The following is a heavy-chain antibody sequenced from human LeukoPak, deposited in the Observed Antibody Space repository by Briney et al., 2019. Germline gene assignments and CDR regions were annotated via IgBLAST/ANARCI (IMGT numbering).Heavy chain of an antibody. CDR1: GFTFSSYA. CDR3: ARGFSRGSGWYEAAFYYFDY. J-gene: IGHJ4*02. V-gene: IGHV3-30*04. CDR2: ISYDGSNT. Sequence: PGGSLRLSCAASGFTFSSYAMHWVRQAPGKGLEWVAAISYDGSNTYYADSVKGRFTISRDNSKNTLYLQMNSLRAEDTAVYYCARGFSRGSGWYEAAFYYFDYWGRGTLVTVSS. D-gene: IGHD6-19*01.